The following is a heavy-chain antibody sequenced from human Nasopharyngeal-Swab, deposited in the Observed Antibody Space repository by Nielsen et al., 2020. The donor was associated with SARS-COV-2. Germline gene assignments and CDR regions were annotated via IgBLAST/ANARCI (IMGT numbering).Heavy chain of an antibody. Sequence: GGSLRLSCAASGFTFRSYGMHWVRQAPGKGLEWVAVISYGGSNKYYADSLKGRFTISRDNSKNTLYLQMNSLRAEDTAVYYCAKGWGGIYYFDYWGQGTLVTVSS. CDR2: ISYGGSNK. CDR3: AKGWGGIYYFDY. CDR1: GFTFRSYG. D-gene: IGHD7-27*01. V-gene: IGHV3-30*18. J-gene: IGHJ4*02.